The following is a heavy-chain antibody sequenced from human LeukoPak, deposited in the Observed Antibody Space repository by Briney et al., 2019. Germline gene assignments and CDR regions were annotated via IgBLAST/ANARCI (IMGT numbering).Heavy chain of an antibody. V-gene: IGHV4-34*01. Sequence: SETLSLTCAVYGGSFSGYYWSWIRQPPGKGLEWIGEINHSGSTNYSPSLKSRVTISVDTSKNQFSLKLSSVTAADTAVYYCARGLYQLLYHWFDPWGQGTLVTVSS. CDR1: GGSFSGYY. J-gene: IGHJ5*02. CDR3: ARGLYQLLYHWFDP. D-gene: IGHD2-2*02. CDR2: INHSGST.